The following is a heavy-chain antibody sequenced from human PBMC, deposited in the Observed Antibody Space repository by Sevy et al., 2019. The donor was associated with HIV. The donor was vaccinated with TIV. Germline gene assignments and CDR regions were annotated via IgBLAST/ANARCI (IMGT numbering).Heavy chain of an antibody. CDR3: ARGPEAWSADYHHYYGMDV. V-gene: IGHV1-18*01. J-gene: IGHJ6*02. CDR2: ISVYNRNT. Sequence: AAVKVSCKASGYTFTSYGISWVGQAPGQGLEWMGWISVYNRNTNYAQKVQGRVTLSTETSTSTVYMELRSLRSDDTAAYHCARGPEAWSADYHHYYGMDVWGQGTTVSVSS. D-gene: IGHD3-3*01. CDR1: GYTFTSYG.